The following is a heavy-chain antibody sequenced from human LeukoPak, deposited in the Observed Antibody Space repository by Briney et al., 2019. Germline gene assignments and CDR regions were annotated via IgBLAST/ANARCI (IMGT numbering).Heavy chain of an antibody. CDR3: ASVYKHGMDV. Sequence: ASGKVSCKASGYTVTSYYMHWVRQAPGQGLEWMAILNPSGGSSNYAQKFQGRATLTRATSTGTVYMELSSLTSEHTAVYYCASVYKHGMDVWGQGTTVIVSS. D-gene: IGHD5-24*01. CDR2: LNPSGGSS. J-gene: IGHJ6*02. CDR1: GYTVTSYY. V-gene: IGHV1-46*01.